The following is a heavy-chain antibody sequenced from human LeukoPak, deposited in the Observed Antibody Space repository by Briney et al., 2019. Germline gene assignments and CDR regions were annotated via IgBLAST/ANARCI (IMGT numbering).Heavy chain of an antibody. J-gene: IGHJ3*02. Sequence: SETLSLTCTVSGGSGGSVSSGSYFWSWIRQHPGKGLEWIGYIYYSGSTYYNPSLKSRVTISVDTSKNQFSLKLSSVTAADTAVYYCAREVGGSYRTPFDIWGQGTMVTASS. CDR3: AREVGGSYRTPFDI. V-gene: IGHV4-31*03. D-gene: IGHD1-26*01. CDR2: IYYSGST. CDR1: GGSGGSVSSGSYF.